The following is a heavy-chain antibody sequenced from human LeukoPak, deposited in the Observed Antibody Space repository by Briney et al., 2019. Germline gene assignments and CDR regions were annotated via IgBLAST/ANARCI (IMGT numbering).Heavy chain of an antibody. J-gene: IGHJ4*02. D-gene: IGHD2-2*01. CDR2: INHSGST. Sequence: SETLSLTCAVYGGSFSGYYWSWIRQPPGKGLEWIGEINHSGSTNYNPSLKSRVAISVDTSKNQFSLKLSSVTAAGTAVYYCARGGGYCSSASCYWAGWGQGTLVIVSS. CDR3: ARGGGYCSSASCYWAG. V-gene: IGHV4-34*01. CDR1: GGSFSGYY.